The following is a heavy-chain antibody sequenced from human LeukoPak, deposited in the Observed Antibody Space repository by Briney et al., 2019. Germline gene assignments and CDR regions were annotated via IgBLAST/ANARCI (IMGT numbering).Heavy chain of an antibody. J-gene: IGHJ6*02. CDR2: IGTAGDT. D-gene: IGHD3-10*01. CDR1: GFTFSSYD. Sequence: GGSLRLSCAASGFTFSSYDMHWVRQATGKGLEWVSAIGTAGDTYYPGSVKGRFTISRENAKNSLYLQMDSLRAGDTAVYYCARALDYYGSGSPYYYGMDVWGQGTTVTVSS. V-gene: IGHV3-13*01. CDR3: ARALDYYGSGSPYYYGMDV.